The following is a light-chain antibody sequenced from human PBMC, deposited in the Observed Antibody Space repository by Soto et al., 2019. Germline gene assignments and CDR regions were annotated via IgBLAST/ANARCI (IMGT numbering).Light chain of an antibody. CDR2: GVN. V-gene: IGLV2-14*01. CDR1: SSDVGGYNY. Sequence: QSVLTQPASVSGSPGQSITISCTGTSSDVGGYNYVSWYQQLPGKAPKLIISGVNNRPSGASSRFSGSKSGNTASLTISGLQAEDEADYYCSSYTSGTNVVFGGGTKLTVL. J-gene: IGLJ2*01. CDR3: SSYTSGTNVV.